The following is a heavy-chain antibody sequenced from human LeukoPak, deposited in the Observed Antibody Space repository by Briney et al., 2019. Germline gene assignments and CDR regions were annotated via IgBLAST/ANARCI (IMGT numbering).Heavy chain of an antibody. Sequence: SETLSLTCTVSGGSISSSSYYWGWIRQPPGKGLEWIGSIYYSGSTYYNPSLKSRVTISVDTSKNQFSLKLSSVTAADTAVYYCVEGGSSWPLYYYYYYGMDVWGQGTTVTVSS. CDR3: VEGGSSWPLYYYYYYGMDV. J-gene: IGHJ6*02. CDR2: IYYSGST. V-gene: IGHV4-39*07. CDR1: GGSISSSSYY. D-gene: IGHD6-13*01.